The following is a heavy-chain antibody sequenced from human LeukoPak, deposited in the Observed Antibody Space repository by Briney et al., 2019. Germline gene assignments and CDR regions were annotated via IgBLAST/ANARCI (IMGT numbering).Heavy chain of an antibody. V-gene: IGHV1-18*01. CDR2: INAYNGNT. Sequence: GASVTVSCKASGYTFTTYSINWVRQAPGQGLEWMGWINAYNGNTNFAQKFQGRVTVTTDTSTSTAFMELRSLTSDDTAVYYCARLSTTTRGKVDFWGQGTLVTVSS. CDR1: GYTFTTYS. CDR3: ARLSTTTRGKVDF. J-gene: IGHJ4*02. D-gene: IGHD1-1*01.